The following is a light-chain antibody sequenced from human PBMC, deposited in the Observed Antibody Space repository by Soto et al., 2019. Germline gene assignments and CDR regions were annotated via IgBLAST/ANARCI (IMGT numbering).Light chain of an antibody. CDR2: GAS. J-gene: IGKJ4*01. CDR1: QSVGRNY. Sequence: EIVLTQSPGTLSLSPGERATLSCRASQSVGRNYLAWYQQKLGQAPRLLIHGASSRATGIPDRFSDSGSGTDFILTISRVEPEDFAVYYCQQYASSPLTFGGGTKVEIK. V-gene: IGKV3-20*01. CDR3: QQYASSPLT.